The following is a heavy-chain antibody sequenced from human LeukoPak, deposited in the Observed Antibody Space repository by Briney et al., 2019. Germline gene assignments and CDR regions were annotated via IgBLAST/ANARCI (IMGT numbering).Heavy chain of an antibody. CDR3: ARSGGILWFGELYMGFDY. J-gene: IGHJ4*02. CDR1: GGSISSYY. CDR2: IYYSGST. V-gene: IGHV4-59*01. Sequence: SETLSLTCTVSGGSISSYYWSWLRQPPGKALEGIGYIYYSGSTNYNPSLKSRVTISVDTSKKQFSLKMSSVTAADTAVYYCARSGGILWFGELYMGFDYWGQGTLVTVSS. D-gene: IGHD3-10*01.